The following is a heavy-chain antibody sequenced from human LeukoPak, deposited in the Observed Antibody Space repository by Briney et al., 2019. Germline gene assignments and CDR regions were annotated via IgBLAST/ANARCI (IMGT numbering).Heavy chain of an antibody. D-gene: IGHD3-3*01. J-gene: IGHJ4*02. CDR2: ISWNSGSI. CDR3: AKDKDYDFWSGIYFDY. V-gene: IGHV3-9*01. Sequence: GRSLRLSCAASGFTFDDYAMHWVRQAPGKGLGWVSGISWNSGSIGYAASVKGRITISRDNAKNSLYLQMNGLTAEDTALYYCAKDKDYDFWSGIYFDYWGQGTLVTVSS. CDR1: GFTFDDYA.